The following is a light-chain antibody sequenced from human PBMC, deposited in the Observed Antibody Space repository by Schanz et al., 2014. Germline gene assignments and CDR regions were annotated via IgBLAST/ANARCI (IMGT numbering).Light chain of an antibody. J-gene: IGLJ3*02. CDR3: VTWDDSLSGWV. Sequence: QSVLTQPPSASGPPGQRVTISCSGSSSNIGSNTVDWYQQRPGTAPKLLIYNDNQRPSGVPDRFSGSKSGTSASLAISGLQSEDEADYYCVTWDDSLSGWVFGGGTKLTVL. CDR2: NDN. CDR1: SSNIGSNT. V-gene: IGLV1-44*01.